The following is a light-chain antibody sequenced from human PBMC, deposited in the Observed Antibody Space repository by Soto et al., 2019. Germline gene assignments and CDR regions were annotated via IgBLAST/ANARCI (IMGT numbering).Light chain of an antibody. Sequence: QSVLTQPPSASGTPGQRVTMSCSGGSSNIGSNTVSWYQHLPGPAPQLLIYSDTQRASGVADRFSGSKSGTSASLAISGLQSDDESDYYCDAWDDRLNGALFGTGTKVTVL. CDR2: SDT. CDR1: SSNIGSNT. V-gene: IGLV1-44*01. J-gene: IGLJ1*01. CDR3: DAWDDRLNGAL.